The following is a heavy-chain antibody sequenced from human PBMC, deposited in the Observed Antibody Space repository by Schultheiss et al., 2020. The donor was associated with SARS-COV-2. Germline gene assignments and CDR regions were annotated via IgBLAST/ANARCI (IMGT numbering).Heavy chain of an antibody. CDR1: GFTFSSYN. Sequence: GGSLRLSCAASGFTFSSYNMNWVRQAPWKGLEWVSAISGSGGSTYYADSVKGRFTISRDNAKNSLYLQMNSLRAEDTAVYYCARGVGETIFGVVTPLGYYYGMDVWGQGTTVTVSS. CDR3: ARGVGETIFGVVTPLGYYYGMDV. D-gene: IGHD3-3*01. CDR2: ISGSGGST. J-gene: IGHJ6*02. V-gene: IGHV3-21*01.